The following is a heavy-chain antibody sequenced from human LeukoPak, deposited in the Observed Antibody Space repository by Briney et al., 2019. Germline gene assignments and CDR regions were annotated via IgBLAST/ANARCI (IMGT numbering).Heavy chain of an antibody. CDR2: IYPGDSDT. V-gene: IGHV5-51*01. J-gene: IGHJ4*02. CDR3: ARGSTYGSIIDY. Sequence: GESLKISCKGSGYSFSTYWIGWVRQMPGQGLEWMGIIYPGDSDTTYSPSFQGQVTISVDKSISTAYLQWSSLKASDTAMYYCARGSTYGSIIDYWGQGTLVTVSS. D-gene: IGHD2-8*01. CDR1: GYSFSTYW.